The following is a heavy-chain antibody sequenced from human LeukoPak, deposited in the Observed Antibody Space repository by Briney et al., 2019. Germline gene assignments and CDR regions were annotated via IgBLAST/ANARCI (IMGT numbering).Heavy chain of an antibody. CDR2: INPNSGGT. J-gene: IGHJ4*02. CDR3: ARVDWLPRGGLIY. V-gene: IGHV1-2*02. CDR1: GYTFTDYY. Sequence: GASVKVSCKASGYTFTDYYIHWVRQAPGQGLECMGWINPNSGGTKYAQKFQGRVTMTRDTSIRTAYMELSSLRSDDTAVYYCARVDWLPRGGLIYWGQGTLVTVSS. D-gene: IGHD3-9*01.